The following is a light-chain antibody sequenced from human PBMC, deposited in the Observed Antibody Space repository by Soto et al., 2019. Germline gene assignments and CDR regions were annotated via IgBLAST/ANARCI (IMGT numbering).Light chain of an antibody. CDR2: LNSDGSY. J-gene: IGLJ2*01. CDR1: SGHRSYA. Sequence: QSVLTQSPSASASLGASVKFTCTLSSGHRSYAIAWHQQQPEKGPRFLMKLNSDGSYTRGDGIPDRFSGSSSRAERYLTISSLQSEDEADYYCQTWGTGIVLFGGGTKLTVL. CDR3: QTWGTGIVL. V-gene: IGLV4-69*01.